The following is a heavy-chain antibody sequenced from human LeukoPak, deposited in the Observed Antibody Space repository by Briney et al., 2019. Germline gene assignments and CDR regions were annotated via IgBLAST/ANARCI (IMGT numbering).Heavy chain of an antibody. CDR1: GYTFTSYY. CDR2: INPSGGST. D-gene: IGHD1-20*01. Sequence: ASVKVSCKASGYTFTSYYMHWLRQAPGQGLEWMGIINPSGGSTSYAQKFQGRVTLTRDTSTSTVYMELSSLRSDDTAVYYCARASGGNWNYWGQGTLVTVSS. J-gene: IGHJ4*02. CDR3: ARASGGNWNY. V-gene: IGHV1-46*01.